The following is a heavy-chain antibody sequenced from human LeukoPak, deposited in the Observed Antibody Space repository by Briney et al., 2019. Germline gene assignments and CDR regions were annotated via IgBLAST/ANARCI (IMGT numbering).Heavy chain of an antibody. V-gene: IGHV4-4*07. CDR3: ARDHDMVNNFYYGMEV. Sequence: SETLSLTCTVSGGSISSYYWSWIRQPAGKGLEWIWRLYTSGTIYYNPSLKSRVTMSVDTSKSQVSLKLSSVTAADTAVYYCARDHDMVNNFYYGMEVWGQGTTVTVSS. CDR2: LYTSGTI. CDR1: GGSISSYY. D-gene: IGHD2-15*01. J-gene: IGHJ6*02.